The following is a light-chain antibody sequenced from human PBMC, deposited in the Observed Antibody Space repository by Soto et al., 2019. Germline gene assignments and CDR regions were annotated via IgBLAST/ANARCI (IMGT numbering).Light chain of an antibody. Sequence: QSALTQPASVSGSPGQSITISCTGTSSDVGGYNYVSWYQQHPGKAPKLVICEVSNRPSGVSNRFSGSKSGNTASLTISGLQAEDEADSFCSSYTSSSTLVVFGGGTKLTVL. CDR2: EVS. V-gene: IGLV2-14*01. CDR1: SSDVGGYNY. J-gene: IGLJ2*01. CDR3: SSYTSSSTLVV.